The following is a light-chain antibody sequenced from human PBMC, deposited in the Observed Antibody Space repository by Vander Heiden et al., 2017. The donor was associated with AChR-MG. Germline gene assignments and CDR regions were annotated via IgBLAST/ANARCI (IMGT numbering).Light chain of an antibody. CDR3: NSYTSNSTWV. Sequence: QSALTQPASVSGFPGQSIAISCTGTSSDVGAYDYVSWYQQHPGKAPKLMIYEVTNRPSGVSNRFSGSKSGNTASLTISGLQAEDEGDYYCNSYTSNSTWVFGGGTKLTVL. V-gene: IGLV2-14*01. CDR2: EVT. CDR1: SSDVGAYDY. J-gene: IGLJ3*02.